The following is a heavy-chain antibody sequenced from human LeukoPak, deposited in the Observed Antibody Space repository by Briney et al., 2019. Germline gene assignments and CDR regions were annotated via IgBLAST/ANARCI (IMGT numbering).Heavy chain of an antibody. J-gene: IGHJ4*02. CDR2: INHSGST. Sequence: SETLSLTCAVYGGSFSGYYWSWIRQPPVKGLEWIGEINHSGSTNYNPSLKSRVTISVDTSKNQFSLKLSSVTAADTAVYYCARGLYCFDYWGQGTLVTVSS. CDR1: GGSFSGYY. CDR3: ARGLYCFDY. V-gene: IGHV4-34*01.